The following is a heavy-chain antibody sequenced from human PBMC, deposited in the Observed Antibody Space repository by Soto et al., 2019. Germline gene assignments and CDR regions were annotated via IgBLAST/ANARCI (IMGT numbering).Heavy chain of an antibody. CDR3: ARASEYGDYVSY. Sequence: WTWIRQPPGKGLEWIGYVSYSESTNYNPSLMSRVTISVDTSKNQFSLKLTSVTAADTAMYYCARASEYGDYVSYWGQGTLVTVSS. CDR2: VSYSEST. D-gene: IGHD4-17*01. J-gene: IGHJ4*02. V-gene: IGHV4-59*01.